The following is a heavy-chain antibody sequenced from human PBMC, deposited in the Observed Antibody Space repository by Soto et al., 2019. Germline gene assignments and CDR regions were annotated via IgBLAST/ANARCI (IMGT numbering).Heavy chain of an antibody. CDR3: ARQVVLMVYAISGYFDY. J-gene: IGHJ4*02. Sequence: PSETLSLTCTVSGGSISSSSYYGGWIRQPPGKGLEWIGSIYYSGSTYYNPSLKSRVTISADTSKNQFSLKLSSVTAADTAVYYCARQVVLMVYAISGYFDYWGQGTLVTVSS. V-gene: IGHV4-39*01. CDR1: GGSISSSSYY. CDR2: IYYSGST. D-gene: IGHD2-8*01.